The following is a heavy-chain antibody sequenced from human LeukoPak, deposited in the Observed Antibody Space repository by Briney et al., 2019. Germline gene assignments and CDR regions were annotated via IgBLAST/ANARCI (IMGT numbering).Heavy chain of an antibody. CDR2: TRNKADSYTT. V-gene: IGHV3-72*01. J-gene: IGHJ4*02. CDR3: ARGGLYGRNSAFDY. CDR1: GFTFSTYA. D-gene: IGHD4-23*01. Sequence: GGSLRLSCAASGFTFSTYAMTWVRQAPGKGLEWIGRTRNKADSYTTEYAASVKGRFTISRDDSKNSLYLQMNSLKTRDTAVYYCARGGLYGRNSAFDYWGQGTLVTDSS.